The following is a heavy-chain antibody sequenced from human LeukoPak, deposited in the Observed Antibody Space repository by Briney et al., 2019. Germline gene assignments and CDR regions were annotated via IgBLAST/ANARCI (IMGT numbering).Heavy chain of an antibody. Sequence: PGGSLRLSCAASGFTFTDFWMHWVRQAPGGGLVWVSRVKGYEISTLYADSVKGRFTISRDNAKNTLYLQMNSLRADDTALYYCATGPYSAFEMWGQGTMVTVSS. CDR2: VKGYEIST. CDR1: GFTFTDFW. CDR3: ATGPYSAFEM. J-gene: IGHJ3*02. V-gene: IGHV3-74*01. D-gene: IGHD2-21*01.